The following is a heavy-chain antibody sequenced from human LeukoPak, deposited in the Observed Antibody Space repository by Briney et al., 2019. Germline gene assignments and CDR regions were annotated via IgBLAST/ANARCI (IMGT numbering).Heavy chain of an antibody. CDR2: IYYTGST. CDR1: GGSISSAY. CDR3: ASSSWYGNWFDP. J-gene: IGHJ5*02. V-gene: IGHV4-59*01. Sequence: SETLSLTCTVSGGSISSAYWRWIRQPTGKGMEWVGYIYYTGSTNYNPSLKSRVTISVDTSKNQFSLELSSVTAADTAVYYCASSSWYGNWFDPWGQGTLVTVSS. D-gene: IGHD6-13*01.